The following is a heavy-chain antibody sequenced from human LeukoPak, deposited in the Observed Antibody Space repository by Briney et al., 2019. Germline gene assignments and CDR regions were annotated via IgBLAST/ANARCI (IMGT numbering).Heavy chain of an antibody. CDR3: ATGGPLYYDSSGYQDY. CDR1: GGSFSGYY. Sequence: SETLSLTCAVYGGSFSGYYWSWIRQPPGKGLEWIGEINHSGSTNYNPSLKSRVTISVDTSKNQFSLKLSSVTAADTAVYYCATGGPLYYDSSGYQDYWGQGTLVTVSS. CDR2: INHSGST. D-gene: IGHD3-22*01. J-gene: IGHJ4*02. V-gene: IGHV4-34*01.